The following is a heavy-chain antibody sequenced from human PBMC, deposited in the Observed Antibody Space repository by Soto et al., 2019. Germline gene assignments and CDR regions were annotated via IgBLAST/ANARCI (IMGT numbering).Heavy chain of an antibody. CDR1: GFTFSSYA. Sequence: HPGGSLRLSCAASGFTFSSYAMRWVRQAPGKGLEWVSAISGSSGSKYYADSLKGRFTISRDNAKNTLYLQMNSLRAEDTAVYYCARDLSGENYYYHGLDVWGQGTTVTVSS. J-gene: IGHJ6*02. CDR3: ARDLSGENYYYHGLDV. CDR2: ISGSSGSK. D-gene: IGHD2-21*01. V-gene: IGHV3-23*01.